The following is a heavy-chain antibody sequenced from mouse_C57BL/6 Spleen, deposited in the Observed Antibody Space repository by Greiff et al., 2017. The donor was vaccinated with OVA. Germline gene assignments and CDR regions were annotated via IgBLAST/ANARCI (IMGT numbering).Heavy chain of an antibody. CDR3: FYYCGGFAY. J-gene: IGHJ3*01. D-gene: IGHD1-1*01. V-gene: IGHV1-69*01. CDR1: GYTFTSYW. Sequence: QVQLQQPGAELVMPGASVKLSCKASGYTFTSYWMHWVKQRPGQGLEWIGEIDPSDSYTNYNQKFKGKSTLTVDKSSSTASMQLSSLTSEDSAVYYCFYYCGGFAYWGQGTLVTVAA. CDR2: IDPSDSYT.